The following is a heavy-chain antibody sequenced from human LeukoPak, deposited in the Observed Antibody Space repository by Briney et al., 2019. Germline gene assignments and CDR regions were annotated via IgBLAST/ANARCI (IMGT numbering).Heavy chain of an antibody. CDR1: GFTFSDYY. J-gene: IGHJ6*02. CDR3: AREDIVVVPAAIRYYYYGMDV. V-gene: IGHV3-11*01. D-gene: IGHD2-2*02. CDR2: ISSSGSTM. Sequence: PGGSLRLSCAASGFTFSDYYMSWIRQAPGKGLEWVSYISSSGSTMYYADSVKGRFTISRDNAKNSLYLQMNSLRAEDTAVYYCAREDIVVVPAAIRYYYYGMDVWGQGTTVTVSS.